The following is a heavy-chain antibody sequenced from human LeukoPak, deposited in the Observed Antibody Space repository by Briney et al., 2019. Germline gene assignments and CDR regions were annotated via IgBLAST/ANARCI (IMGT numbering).Heavy chain of an antibody. CDR1: GYTFTRYG. CDR2: ISAYNGNT. CDR3: VRGSRADDAFDI. V-gene: IGHV1-18*01. Sequence: ASVKVSCKASGYTFTRYGISWVRQAPGQGLEGMGWISAYNGNTKYAQKFQGRVTMTTDTSTSTVYVELRSLRSDDTAVYYCVRGSRADDAFDIWGQGTRVTVSS. D-gene: IGHD2-2*01. J-gene: IGHJ3*02.